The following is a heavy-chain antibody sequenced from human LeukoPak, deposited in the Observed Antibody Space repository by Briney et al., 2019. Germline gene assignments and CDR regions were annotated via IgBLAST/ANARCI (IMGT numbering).Heavy chain of an antibody. CDR1: GDSVSSNSAA. CDR2: TYYRSKWYN. J-gene: IGHJ4*02. V-gene: IGHV6-1*01. Sequence: SQTLSLTCAISGDSVSSNSAAWNWISQSASRGLEWLGRTYYRSKWYNDYAVSVKSRITINPDTSKNQFSLQLNSVTPEDTAVYYCARDLTMVRGGGFDYWGQGTLVTVSS. CDR3: ARDLTMVRGGGFDY. D-gene: IGHD3-10*01.